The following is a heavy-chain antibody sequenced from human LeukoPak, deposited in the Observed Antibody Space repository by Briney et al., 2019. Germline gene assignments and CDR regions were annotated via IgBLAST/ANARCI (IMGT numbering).Heavy chain of an antibody. D-gene: IGHD6-13*01. CDR3: ARRPLYSSSWINY. V-gene: IGHV4-34*01. CDR1: GGSFSGYY. CDR2: INHSGST. Sequence: SETLSLTCAVYGGSFSGYYWSWIRQPPGKGLEWIGEINHSGSTNYNPSLKSRVTISVDTSKTQFSLKLSSVTAADTAVYYCARRPLYSSSWINYWGQGTLVTVSS. J-gene: IGHJ4*02.